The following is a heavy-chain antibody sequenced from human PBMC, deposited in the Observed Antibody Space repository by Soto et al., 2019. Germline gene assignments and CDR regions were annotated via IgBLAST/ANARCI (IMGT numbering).Heavy chain of an antibody. D-gene: IGHD6-13*01. CDR1: GGSISSSSYY. Sequence: PSETLSLTCTVSGGSISSSSYYWGWIRQPPGKGLEWIGSIYYSGSTYYNPSLKSRVTISVDTSKNQFSLKLSSVTAADTAVYYSAVEAGPWTSPNWFDPWGQGTLVTVSS. J-gene: IGHJ5*02. CDR3: AVEAGPWTSPNWFDP. CDR2: IYYSGST. V-gene: IGHV4-39*01.